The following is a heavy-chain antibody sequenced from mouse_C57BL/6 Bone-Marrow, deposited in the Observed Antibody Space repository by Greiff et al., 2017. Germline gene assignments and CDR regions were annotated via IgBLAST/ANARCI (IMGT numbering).Heavy chain of an antibody. CDR3: ARNYGSSYYLDY. D-gene: IGHD1-1*01. CDR1: GYTFTSYS. CDR2: INPSSGYT. V-gene: IGHV1-4*01. J-gene: IGHJ2*01. Sequence: QVQLQQSGAELARPGASVKMSCKASGYTFTSYSMHWVKQRPGQGLEWIGYINPSSGYTKYNQKFKDKATLTADTSSSTAYMQLSSLTSEDSAVYYCARNYGSSYYLDYWGQGTTLTVSA.